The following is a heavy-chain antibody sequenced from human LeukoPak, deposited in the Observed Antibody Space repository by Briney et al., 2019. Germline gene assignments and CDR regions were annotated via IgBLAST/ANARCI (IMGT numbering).Heavy chain of an antibody. CDR1: GGSFSGYY. CDR2: INHSGST. J-gene: IGHJ3*02. D-gene: IGHD5-24*01. Sequence: PSETLSLTCAVYGGSFSGYYWSWIRQPPGKGLEWIGEINHSGSTNYNPSLKSRVTISVDTSKNQFSLKLSSVTAADTAVYYCARASITRVAFDIWGQGKMVTVSS. V-gene: IGHV4-34*01. CDR3: ARASITRVAFDI.